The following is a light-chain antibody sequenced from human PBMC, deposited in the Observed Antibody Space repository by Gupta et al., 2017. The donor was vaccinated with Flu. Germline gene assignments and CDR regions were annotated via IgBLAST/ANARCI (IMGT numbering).Light chain of an antibody. Sequence: QTVVTQEPSLTVSPGGTVTLTCASSTGAVTRGYYPNWFQQKPGQAPRALMYTTSNRHSWTPARFSGSLLGGTAALTMQGAQAEEEAYYYCPPYYGSIHNYVFGDGTKITVL. CDR3: PPYYGSIHNYV. J-gene: IGLJ3*02. V-gene: IGLV7-43*01. CDR2: TTS. CDR1: TGAVTRGYY.